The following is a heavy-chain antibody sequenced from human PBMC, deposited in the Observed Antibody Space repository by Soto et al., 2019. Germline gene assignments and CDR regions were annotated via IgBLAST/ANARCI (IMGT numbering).Heavy chain of an antibody. J-gene: IGHJ4*02. CDR2: IFSSGST. CDR3: AREGSYSAYNFAHGIQLWSFDF. CDR1: GSSINTFY. V-gene: IGHV4-4*07. D-gene: IGHD5-12*01. Sequence: SETLSLTCTVSGSSINTFYLSWVRQPAGKGLEWIGRIFSSGSTSFNPSLESRVAMSVDTSKNHFSLNLSSVTAADMAVYYCAREGSYSAYNFAHGIQLWSFDFWGQGALVTVSS.